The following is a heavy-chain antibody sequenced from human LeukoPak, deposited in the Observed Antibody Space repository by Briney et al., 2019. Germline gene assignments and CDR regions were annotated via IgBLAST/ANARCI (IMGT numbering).Heavy chain of an antibody. CDR1: GGSISSGGYY. V-gene: IGHV4-39*01. D-gene: IGHD3-10*01. CDR2: IYYSGST. J-gene: IGHJ4*02. CDR3: ARRRGSGSQAFDY. Sequence: PSETLSLTCTVSGGSISSGGYYWSWIRQHPGKGLEWIGYIYYSGSTYYNPSLKSRVTISVDTSKNQFSLKLSSVTAADTAVYYCARRRGSGSQAFDYWGQGTLVTVSS.